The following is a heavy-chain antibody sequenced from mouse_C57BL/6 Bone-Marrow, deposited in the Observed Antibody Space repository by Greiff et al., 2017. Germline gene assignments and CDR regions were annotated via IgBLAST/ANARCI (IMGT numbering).Heavy chain of an antibody. D-gene: IGHD4-1*01. V-gene: IGHV14-4*01. J-gene: IGHJ1*03. Sequence: VQLQQSGAELVRPGASVKLSCTASGFNIKDDYMHWVKQRPEQGLEWIGWIDPENGDTEYASKFQGKATITADKSSNTAYLQLSSLTSEDTAVYYCTTRYMGLTTDFDVWGTGTTVTVSS. CDR1: GFNIKDDY. CDR2: IDPENGDT. CDR3: TTRYMGLTTDFDV.